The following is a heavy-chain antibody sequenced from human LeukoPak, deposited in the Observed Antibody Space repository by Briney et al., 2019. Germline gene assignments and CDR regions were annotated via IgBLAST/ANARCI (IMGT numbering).Heavy chain of an antibody. CDR3: ARDQYYDSSGYYKSFDY. D-gene: IGHD3-22*01. Sequence: LETLSLTCTVSGYSISSGYYWGWIRQPPGKGLEWIGSIYHSGSTYYNPSLKSRVTISVDTSKNQFSLKLSSVTAADTAVYYCARDQYYDSSGYYKSFDYWGQGTLVTVSS. V-gene: IGHV4-38-2*02. CDR1: GYSISSGYY. CDR2: IYHSGST. J-gene: IGHJ4*02.